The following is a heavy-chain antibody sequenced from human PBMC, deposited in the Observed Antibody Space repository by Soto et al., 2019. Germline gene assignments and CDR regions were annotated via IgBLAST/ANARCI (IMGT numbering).Heavy chain of an antibody. J-gene: IGHJ6*02. D-gene: IGHD3-9*01. V-gene: IGHV1-46*03. CDR2: INPSGGST. Sequence: ASVKVSCKTAGYTFTSYYMQWVRQTPGQGLEWMGIINPSGGSTSYAQKFQGRVTMTRDTSTSTVYMELSSLRSEDTAVYYCARPYDRDLYYYGMDVWGQGTTVTVSS. CDR1: GYTFTSYY. CDR3: ARPYDRDLYYYGMDV.